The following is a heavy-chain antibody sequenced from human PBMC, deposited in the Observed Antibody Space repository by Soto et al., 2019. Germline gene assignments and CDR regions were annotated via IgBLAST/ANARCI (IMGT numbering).Heavy chain of an antibody. CDR3: ARGIWRYCSSTSCFRWFDP. V-gene: IGHV1-69*13. D-gene: IGHD2-2*01. Sequence: SVKVSCKASGGTFSSYAISWVRQAPGQGLEWMGGIIPIFGTANYAQKFQGRVTITADESTSTAYMELSSLRSEDTAVYYCARGIWRYCSSTSCFRWFDPWGQGTPVTVSS. CDR2: IIPIFGTA. CDR1: GGTFSSYA. J-gene: IGHJ5*02.